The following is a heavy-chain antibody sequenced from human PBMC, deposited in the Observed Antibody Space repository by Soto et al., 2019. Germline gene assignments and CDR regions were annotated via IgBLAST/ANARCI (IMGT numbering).Heavy chain of an antibody. CDR1: GGSISSGGYY. J-gene: IGHJ4*02. V-gene: IGHV4-31*03. CDR2: IYYNGST. CDR3: ATIVVPAAPFDY. D-gene: IGHD2-2*01. Sequence: QVQLQESGPGLVKPSQTLSLTCTVSGGSISSGGYYWSWIRQYPGKGLEWIGYIYYNGSTYYNPSLKSRVXXXVXXSKNQFSLKLSSVTAADTAVYYCATIVVPAAPFDYWGQGTLVTVSS.